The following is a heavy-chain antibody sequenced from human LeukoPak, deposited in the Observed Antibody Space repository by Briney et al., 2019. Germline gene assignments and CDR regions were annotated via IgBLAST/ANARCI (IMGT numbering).Heavy chain of an antibody. CDR1: GGSFSGYY. J-gene: IGHJ4*01. CDR3: ARLSGTYDGGDFFDY. CDR2: MSTSGSP. D-gene: IGHD1-26*01. V-gene: IGHV4-59*10. Sequence: SETLSLTCAVYGGSFSGYYWSWIRQPAGKGLEWIGHMSTSGSPNYNPSLKSRLTMSVDKSKNQFSLKLSSVTAADTAVYFCARLSGTYDGGDFFDYWGHGTLVTVSS.